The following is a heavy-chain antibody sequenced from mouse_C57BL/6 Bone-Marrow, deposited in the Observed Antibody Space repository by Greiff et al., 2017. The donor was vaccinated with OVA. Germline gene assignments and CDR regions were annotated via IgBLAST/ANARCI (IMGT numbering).Heavy chain of an antibody. Sequence: EVKLEESGGDLVKPGGSLKLSCAASGFTFSSYGMSWVRQTPDKRLEWVATISSGGSYTYYPDSVKGRFTISRDNAKNTLYLQMSSLKSEDTAMYYCARRGGYWWYFDVWGTGTTVTVSS. J-gene: IGHJ1*03. D-gene: IGHD2-3*01. V-gene: IGHV5-6*02. CDR1: GFTFSSYG. CDR3: ARRGGYWWYFDV. CDR2: ISSGGSYT.